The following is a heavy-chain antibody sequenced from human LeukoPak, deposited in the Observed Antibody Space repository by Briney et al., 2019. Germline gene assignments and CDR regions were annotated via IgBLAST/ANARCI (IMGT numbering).Heavy chain of an antibody. D-gene: IGHD6-19*01. CDR1: GGTFSSYA. CDR3: ARGSGIAVAGTFYPD. CDR2: IIPILGIA. V-gene: IGHV1-69*04. Sequence: ASVKVSCKASGGTFSSYAISWVRQAPGQGVEWVGRIIPILGIANYAQKFQGRVTITADKSTSTAYMELRSLRSDDTAVYYCARGSGIAVAGTFYPDWGQGTLVTVSS. J-gene: IGHJ4*02.